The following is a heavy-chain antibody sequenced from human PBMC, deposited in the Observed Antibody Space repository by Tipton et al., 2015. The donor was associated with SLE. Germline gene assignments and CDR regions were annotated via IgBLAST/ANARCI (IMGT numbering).Heavy chain of an antibody. CDR1: GFTVSTNY. CDR2: IYSGGST. V-gene: IGHV3-53*05. D-gene: IGHD3-16*02. J-gene: IGHJ3*02. Sequence: SLRLSCVASGFTVSTNYMSWVRQAPGKGLEWVSVIYSGGSTYYADSVKGRFTISRDNSKNTLYLQMNSLRAEDTAVYYCARVRYTTGGAFDIWGQGTMVTVSS. CDR3: ARVRYTTGGAFDI.